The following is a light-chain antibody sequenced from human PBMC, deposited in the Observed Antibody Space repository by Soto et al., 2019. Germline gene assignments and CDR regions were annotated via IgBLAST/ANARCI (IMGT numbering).Light chain of an antibody. CDR2: EGS. CDR3: SVYAGAVV. Sequence: QSALTQPASVSGSPGQSITLSCTRTSSGVENYNLVSWYQHRPGKAPKLIIYEGSQRPSGVSDRFSGSKSGNTASLTISGLRAEDEADDYCSVYAGAVVFGGGTKLTVL. V-gene: IGLV2-23*01. J-gene: IGLJ2*01. CDR1: SSGVENYNL.